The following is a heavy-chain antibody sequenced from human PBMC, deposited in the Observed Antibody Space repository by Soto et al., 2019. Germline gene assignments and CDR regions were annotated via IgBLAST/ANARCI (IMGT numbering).Heavy chain of an antibody. CDR1: GFTFSSYA. Sequence: EVQLLESGGGLVQPGGSLRLSCAASGFTFSSYAMSWVRQAPGKGLEWVSAISGRGGSTYYADSVKGRFTISRDNAKNQRYLQMNSLRAEDTAVYYCAKGSSRYMVRGVIMYYFDYWGQGTLVTVSS. D-gene: IGHD3-10*01. V-gene: IGHV3-23*01. CDR3: AKGSSRYMVRGVIMYYFDY. CDR2: ISGRGGST. J-gene: IGHJ4*02.